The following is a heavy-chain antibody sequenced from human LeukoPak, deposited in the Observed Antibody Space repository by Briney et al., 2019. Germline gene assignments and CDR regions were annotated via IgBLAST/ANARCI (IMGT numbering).Heavy chain of an antibody. V-gene: IGHV1-2*02. CDR1: GYTFTDYY. J-gene: IGHJ4*02. CDR3: AVAPGHY. Sequence: ASVKVSCKASGYTFTDYYIHWVRQAPGQGLEWMGWINPNSDYTFYAQKFHGRVTLTRDTSISTVYMELTTLTSDDTALYYCAVAPGHYWGQPTIVSV. CDR2: INPNSDYT. D-gene: IGHD2-21*01.